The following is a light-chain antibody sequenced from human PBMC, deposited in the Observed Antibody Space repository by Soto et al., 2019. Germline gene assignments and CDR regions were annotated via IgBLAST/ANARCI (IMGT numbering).Light chain of an antibody. Sequence: EIVMTQSPATLSVSPGERATLSCRASQSVSSNLAWYLQKTGQAPRLLIYGASTRATGNPARFSGSGSGTEFTLTRSSLQSEDFAVYYCQQYNNWPPLTFGGGTKVEIK. CDR2: GAS. J-gene: IGKJ4*01. V-gene: IGKV3-15*01. CDR3: QQYNNWPPLT. CDR1: QSVSSN.